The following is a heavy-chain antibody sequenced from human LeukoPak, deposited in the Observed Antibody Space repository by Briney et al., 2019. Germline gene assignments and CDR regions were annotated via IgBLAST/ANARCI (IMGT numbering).Heavy chain of an antibody. CDR1: GFTFGDYA. CDR3: AKVYPLRVPAAMDY. J-gene: IGHJ4*02. CDR2: ISYDGSNK. D-gene: IGHD2-2*01. Sequence: PGRSLRLSCTASGFTFGDYAMSWFRQAPGKGLEWVAVISYDGSNKYYADSVKGRFTISRDNSKNTLYLQMNSLRAEDTAVYYCAKVYPLRVPAAMDYWGQGTLVTVSS. V-gene: IGHV3-30*04.